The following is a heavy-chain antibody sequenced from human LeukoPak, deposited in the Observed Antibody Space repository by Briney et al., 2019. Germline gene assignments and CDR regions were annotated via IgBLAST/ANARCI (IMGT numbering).Heavy chain of an antibody. V-gene: IGHV4-30-4*08. Sequence: SETLSLTCTVSGDSINSGSYHWNWIRQSPGKGLEWIGYIYHSGRTFYNSSLKNRLLISLDTSKNQFSLELSSVIASDTAVYYCARDRSNSVFDYWGLGTLVTVSS. J-gene: IGHJ4*02. CDR2: IYHSGRT. CDR3: ARDRSNSVFDY. CDR1: GDSINSGSYH. D-gene: IGHD4-11*01.